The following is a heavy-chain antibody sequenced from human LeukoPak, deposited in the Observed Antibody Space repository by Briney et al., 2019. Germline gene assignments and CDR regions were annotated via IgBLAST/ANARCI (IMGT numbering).Heavy chain of an antibody. D-gene: IGHD1-26*01. CDR1: GYTFTGYY. Sequence: ASVKVSCKASGYTFTGYYMHWVRQAPGQGLEWMGRINPNSGGTNYAQKFQGRVTMTEDTSTDTAYMELSSLRSEDTAVYYCATRDLYARELPSYYFDYWGQGTLVTVSS. CDR2: INPNSGGT. CDR3: ATRDLYARELPSYYFDY. V-gene: IGHV1-2*06. J-gene: IGHJ4*02.